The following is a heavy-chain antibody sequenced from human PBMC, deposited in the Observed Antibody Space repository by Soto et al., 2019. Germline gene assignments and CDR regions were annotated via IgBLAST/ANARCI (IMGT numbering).Heavy chain of an antibody. Sequence: QMQLVQSGPEVKKPGTSVKVSCKASGFTFTSSAMQWVRQARGQRLEWIGWIVVGSGNTNYAQKFQERVTITRDMSTSTAYMELSSLRSEDTAVYYCAAAYGHISGWYDPMDVWGQGTTVTVSS. V-gene: IGHV1-58*02. CDR1: GFTFTSSA. D-gene: IGHD6-19*01. J-gene: IGHJ6*02. CDR2: IVVGSGNT. CDR3: AAAYGHISGWYDPMDV.